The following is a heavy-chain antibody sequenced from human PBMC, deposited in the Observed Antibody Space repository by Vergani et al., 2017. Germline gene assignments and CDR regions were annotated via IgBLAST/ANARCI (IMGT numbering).Heavy chain of an antibody. V-gene: IGHV4-59*01. D-gene: IGHD1-1*01. J-gene: IGHJ4*02. CDR1: GCSISSYY. Sequence: QVQLQESGPGLVKPSQTLSLTCTVSGCSISSYYWSWIRQPPGKGLEWIGYIYYSGSTNYNPSLKSRVTISVDTSKNQFSLKLSSVTAADTAVYYCARSGTGYFFDYWGQGTLVTVSS. CDR2: IYYSGST. CDR3: ARSGTGYFFDY.